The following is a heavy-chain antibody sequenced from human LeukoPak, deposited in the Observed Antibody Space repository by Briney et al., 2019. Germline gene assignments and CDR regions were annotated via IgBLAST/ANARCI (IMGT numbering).Heavy chain of an antibody. CDR2: INNDGSGT. CDR3: TRTEGAAARMY. Sequence: GGSLRLSCAASGFTFSTYWMHWVRQAPGKGLVWVSRINNDGSGTTYADSVKGRFTISRDNAKNTLYLQMNSLRAEDTAVYYCTRTEGAAARMYWGQGTLVTVSS. CDR1: GFTFSTYW. V-gene: IGHV3-74*01. J-gene: IGHJ4*02. D-gene: IGHD6-13*01.